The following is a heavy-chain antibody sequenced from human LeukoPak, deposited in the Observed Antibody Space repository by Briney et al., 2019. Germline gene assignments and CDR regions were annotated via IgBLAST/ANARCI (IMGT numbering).Heavy chain of an antibody. CDR2: INHSGST. J-gene: IGHJ4*02. Sequence: PSETLSLTCAVYGRSFSGYYWSWIRQPPGKGLEWIGEINHSGSTNYNPSLKSRVTISVDTSKNQFSLKLSSVTAADTAVYYCARGGGYSGLGYWGQGTLVTVSS. V-gene: IGHV4-34*01. CDR3: ARGGGYSGLGY. CDR1: GRSFSGYY. D-gene: IGHD5-12*01.